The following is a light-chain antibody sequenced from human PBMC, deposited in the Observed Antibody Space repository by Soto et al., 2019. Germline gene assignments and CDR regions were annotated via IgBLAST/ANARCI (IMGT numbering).Light chain of an antibody. Sequence: QSVLTQPASVSGSPGQSITISCTGTSSDVCDYNYVSWYQQHPGKAPKFMIYDVSNRPSGVSNRFSGSKSGNTASLTISGLQAEDEADYYCSSYTTSNTRQIVFGTGTKVTVV. CDR2: DVS. CDR1: SSDVCDYNY. CDR3: SSYTTSNTRQIV. J-gene: IGLJ1*01. V-gene: IGLV2-14*01.